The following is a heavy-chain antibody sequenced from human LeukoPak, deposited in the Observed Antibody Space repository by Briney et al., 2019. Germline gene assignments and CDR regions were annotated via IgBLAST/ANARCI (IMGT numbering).Heavy chain of an antibody. CDR2: ISGSGGST. CDR1: GFTFSSYA. Sequence: GGSLRLSCAASGFTFSSYAMSWVRQAPGKGLEWVSAISGSGGSTYYADSVKGRFTISRDNSKNTLYLQMNSLRAEDTAVYYCAKAPPSSSWTGNYSDYWGQGTLVTVSS. CDR3: AKAPPSSSWTGNYSDY. D-gene: IGHD6-13*01. J-gene: IGHJ4*02. V-gene: IGHV3-23*01.